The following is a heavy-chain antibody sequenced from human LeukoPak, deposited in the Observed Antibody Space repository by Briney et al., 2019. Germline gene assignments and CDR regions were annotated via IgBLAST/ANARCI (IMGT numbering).Heavy chain of an antibody. J-gene: IGHJ4*02. V-gene: IGHV4-39*01. CDR2: IYDSGST. Sequence: SETLSLTCTVSGGSIRSSYYYWGWIRQPPGKGLEWIGSIYDSGSTYYNPSLKGRVTISVDTSKNQFSLKLNSVTAADTAVYYCARSGVGTSCYNKYCSGILPDDYWGQGTLVTVSS. CDR1: GGSIRSSYYY. CDR3: ARSGVGTSCYNKYCSGILPDDY. D-gene: IGHD2-2*02.